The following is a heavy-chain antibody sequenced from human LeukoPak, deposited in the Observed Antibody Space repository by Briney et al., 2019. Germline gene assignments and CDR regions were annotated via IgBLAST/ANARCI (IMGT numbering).Heavy chain of an antibody. CDR3: ARRGNSSGWFRNWYFDL. J-gene: IGHJ2*01. Sequence: SETLSLTCAVYGGSFSGYYWSWIRQPPGKGLECIGDINHSGSTNYNPSLKSRVTISVDTSKNQFSLKLSSVTAADTAVYYCARRGNSSGWFRNWYFDLWGRGTLVTVSS. CDR2: INHSGST. CDR1: GGSFSGYY. D-gene: IGHD6-19*01. V-gene: IGHV4-34*01.